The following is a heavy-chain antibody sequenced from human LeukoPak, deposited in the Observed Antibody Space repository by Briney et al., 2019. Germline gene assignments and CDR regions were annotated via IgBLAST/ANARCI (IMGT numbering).Heavy chain of an antibody. CDR3: ARDDRNSITGTTATVDY. CDR1: GFTFSSYS. D-gene: IGHD1-20*01. V-gene: IGHV3-48*04. Sequence: HPGGSLRLSCAASGFTFSSYSMNWVRQAPGKGLEWVSYISSSSSTIYYADSVKGRFTISRDNAKNSLYLQMNSLRAEDTAVYYCARDDRNSITGTTATVDYWGQGTLVTVSS. CDR2: ISSSSSTI. J-gene: IGHJ4*02.